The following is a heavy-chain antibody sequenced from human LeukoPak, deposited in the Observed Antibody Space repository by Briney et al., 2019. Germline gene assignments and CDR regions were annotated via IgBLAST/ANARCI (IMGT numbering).Heavy chain of an antibody. CDR2: ISGGGDIT. CDR1: GFNFANHA. CDR3: VREDTPATANY. J-gene: IGHJ4*02. Sequence: GSLRLSCAASGFNFANHAMSWVRQTPGKGLEWVSAISGGGDITYYADSVTGRFTISRDNSKDTLFLQMHSLRPGDTAVYYCVREDTPATANYWGQGTLVTISS. V-gene: IGHV3-23*01. D-gene: IGHD2-21*02.